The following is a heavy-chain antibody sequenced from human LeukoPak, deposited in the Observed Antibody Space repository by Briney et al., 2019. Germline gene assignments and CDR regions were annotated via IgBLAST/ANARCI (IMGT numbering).Heavy chain of an antibody. CDR2: INSDGSST. CDR3: ARVVPGTGFFY. D-gene: IGHD2-8*02. V-gene: IGHV3-74*01. CDR1: GFTFSSYW. Sequence: PSGGSPRLSCAASGFTFSSYWMHWVRQAPGKGLVWVSRINSDGSSTSYADSVKGRFAISRDNAKNSLYLQMNSLRAEDTAVYYCARVVPGTGFFYWGQGTLVTVSS. J-gene: IGHJ4*02.